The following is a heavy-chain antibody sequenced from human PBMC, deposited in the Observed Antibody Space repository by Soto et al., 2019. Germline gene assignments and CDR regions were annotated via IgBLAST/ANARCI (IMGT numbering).Heavy chain of an antibody. D-gene: IGHD1-26*01. J-gene: IGHJ3*02. CDR2: ISYDGSNK. Sequence: GGSLRLSCAASGFTFSSYAMHWVRQAPGKGLEWVAVISYDGSNKYYADSVKGRFTISRDNSKNTLYLQMNSLRAEDTAVYYCARDATRRIVGAFDIWGQGTMVTVSS. CDR1: GFTFSSYA. V-gene: IGHV3-30-3*01. CDR3: ARDATRRIVGAFDI.